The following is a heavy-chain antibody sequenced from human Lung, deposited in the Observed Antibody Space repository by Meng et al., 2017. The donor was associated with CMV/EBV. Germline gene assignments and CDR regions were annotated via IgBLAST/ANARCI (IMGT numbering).Heavy chain of an antibody. Sequence: GESLKISCVASSGFTLSGYAMHWVRQAPGKGLEWLALISYDGSTEYHADAVRGRFSISRDNSKNTLYVHMNSLRPEDTAIYYCARDVTTLGYSGMDVWGQGXTATVSS. J-gene: IGHJ6*02. V-gene: IGHV3-30*04. CDR3: ARDVTTLGYSGMDV. D-gene: IGHD4-23*01. CDR2: ISYDGSTE. CDR1: SGFTLSGYA.